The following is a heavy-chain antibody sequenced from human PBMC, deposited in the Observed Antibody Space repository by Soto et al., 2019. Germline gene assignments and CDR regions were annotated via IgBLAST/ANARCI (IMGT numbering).Heavy chain of an antibody. D-gene: IGHD2-2*01. CDR2: ISYDGSNK. CDR3: ARGYPAAAFGY. V-gene: IGHV3-30-3*01. CDR1: GFTFSSYA. Sequence: GGSLRLSCAASGFTFSSYAMHWVRQAPGKGLEWVAVISYDGSNKYYADSVKGRFTISRDNSKNTLYLQMNSLRAEDTAVYYCARGYPAAAFGYWGQGTLVTVSS. J-gene: IGHJ4*02.